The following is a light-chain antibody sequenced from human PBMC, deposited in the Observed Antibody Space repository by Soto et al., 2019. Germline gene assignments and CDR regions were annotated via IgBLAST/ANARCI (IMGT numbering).Light chain of an antibody. CDR3: HQYYSLPWT. CDR2: WAS. J-gene: IGKJ1*01. V-gene: IGKV4-1*01. CDR1: QSVLYSSNNKNH. Sequence: DIVMTQSPDSLAVSLGERATINCKSSQSVLYSSNNKNHLGWYQQKPGQPPKLLIYWASTRESGVPDRFSGSGAGTDFTLTISSRQAEDVAVYYCHQYYSLPWTFGQGTKVEIK.